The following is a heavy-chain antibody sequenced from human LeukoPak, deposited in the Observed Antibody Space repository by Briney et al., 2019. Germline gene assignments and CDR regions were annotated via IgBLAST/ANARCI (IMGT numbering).Heavy chain of an antibody. CDR2: TSSSSSYI. D-gene: IGHD2-2*02. V-gene: IGHV3-21*01. J-gene: IGHJ4*02. CDR3: ARSLRVVPAXISDY. Sequence: PGGSLRLSCAASGFTFSSYSMNWVRQAPGKGLEWVSSTSSSSSYIYYADSVKGRFTISRDNAKNSLYLQMNSLRAEDTAVYYCARSLRVVPAXISDYWGQGTLVTVSS. CDR1: GFTFSSYS.